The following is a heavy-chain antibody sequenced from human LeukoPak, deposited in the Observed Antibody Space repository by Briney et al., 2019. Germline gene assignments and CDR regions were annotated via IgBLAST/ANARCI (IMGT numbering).Heavy chain of an antibody. CDR2: ISYDGSNK. Sequence: GGSLRLSCAASGFTFSSYAMHWVRQAPGKGLEWVAVISYDGSNKYYADSVKGRFTISRDNSKNTLYLQMNSLRAEDTAVHYCARDGVVVVPAAMTTRYYYYGMDVWGQGTTVTVSS. CDR1: GFTFSSYA. D-gene: IGHD2-2*01. V-gene: IGHV3-30*04. CDR3: ARDGVVVVPAAMTTRYYYYGMDV. J-gene: IGHJ6*02.